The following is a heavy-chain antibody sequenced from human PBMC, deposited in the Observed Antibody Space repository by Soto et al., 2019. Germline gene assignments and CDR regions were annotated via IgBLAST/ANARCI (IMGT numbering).Heavy chain of an antibody. V-gene: IGHV1-46*01. CDR1: GYTFTSHY. Sequence: ASVKVSCKASGYTFTSHYIHWVRQAPGQGLEWMRIINPSGGDTTYAQQFQGRVTMTRDTSTRTVYMELSSLRSEDTAVYYCARGGCGGECSFDYWGQGTLVTVSS. CDR3: ARGGCGGECSFDY. D-gene: IGHD2-21*01. CDR2: INPSGGDT. J-gene: IGHJ4*02.